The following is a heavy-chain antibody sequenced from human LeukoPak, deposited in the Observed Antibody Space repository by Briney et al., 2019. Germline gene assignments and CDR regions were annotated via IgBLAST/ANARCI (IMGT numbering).Heavy chain of an antibody. J-gene: IGHJ4*02. CDR2: ISRDGGST. D-gene: IGHD2-15*01. CDR1: GFTFDDYT. CDR3: AKDENRGAATPLDY. Sequence: PGGSLRLSCAASGFTFDDYTMHSVRQAPGKGLEWVALISRDGGSTYYADSVKDRFTISRDNSKHSLYLQMNSLRTEDAAFYYCAKDENRGAATPLDYWGQGTLVTVSS. V-gene: IGHV3-43*01.